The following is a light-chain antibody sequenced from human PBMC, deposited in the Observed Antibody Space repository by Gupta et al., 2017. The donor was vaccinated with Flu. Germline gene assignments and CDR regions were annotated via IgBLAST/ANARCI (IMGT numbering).Light chain of an antibody. CDR3: AAGYASRNGVI. CDR1: WSNIGSDT. Sequence: QSVLTQPPSASGTPGQRVTISCSGSWSNIGSDTVNWSHHLPGTAPTLIISSNTQRPAGVPERFSGSKSGSSASLASSGLHAEDAAVYCCAAGYASRNGVIFGGGTKLTV. V-gene: IGLV1-44*01. J-gene: IGLJ2*01. CDR2: SNT.